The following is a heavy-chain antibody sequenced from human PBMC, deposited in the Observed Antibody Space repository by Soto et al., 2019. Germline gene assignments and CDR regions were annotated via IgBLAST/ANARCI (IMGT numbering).Heavy chain of an antibody. CDR1: SGSISSSNW. V-gene: IGHV4-4*02. CDR2: IYHSGST. Sequence: SETLSLTCAVSSGSISSSNWWSWVRQPPGKGLEWIGEIYHSGSTNHNPSLKSRVTISVDKSKNQFSLKLSSVTAADTAVYYCARIAAAGYYYYYYMDVWGKGTTVNVSS. J-gene: IGHJ6*03. D-gene: IGHD6-13*01. CDR3: ARIAAAGYYYYYYMDV.